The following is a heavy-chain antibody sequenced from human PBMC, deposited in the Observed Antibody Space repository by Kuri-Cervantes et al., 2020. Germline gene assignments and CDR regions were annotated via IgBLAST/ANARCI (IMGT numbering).Heavy chain of an antibody. D-gene: IGHD3-10*01. CDR1: GFTVSSNY. V-gene: IGHV3-53*01. J-gene: IGHJ4*02. Sequence: GGSMRLSSAASGFTVSSNYMSWVRQAPGKGLEWVSVIYSGGSTNYADSVKGRFTISRDNSKNTLYLQMNSLRAEETTVYYCSKGRAYGSGSYNFDYWGQGTLVTVSS. CDR2: IYSGGST. CDR3: SKGRAYGSGSYNFDY.